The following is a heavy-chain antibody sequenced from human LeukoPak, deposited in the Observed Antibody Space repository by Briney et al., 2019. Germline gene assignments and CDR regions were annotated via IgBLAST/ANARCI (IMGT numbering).Heavy chain of an antibody. CDR3: ARERDYGDYPDY. CDR1: GGSISSGGYY. D-gene: IGHD4-17*01. V-gene: IGHV4-31*03. Sequence: SETLSLTCTVSGGSISSGGYYWSWIRQRPGKGLEWIGYIYYSGSTYYNPSPKSRVTISVDTSKNQFSLKLSSVTAADTAVYYCARERDYGDYPDYWGQGTLVTVSS. J-gene: IGHJ4*02. CDR2: IYYSGST.